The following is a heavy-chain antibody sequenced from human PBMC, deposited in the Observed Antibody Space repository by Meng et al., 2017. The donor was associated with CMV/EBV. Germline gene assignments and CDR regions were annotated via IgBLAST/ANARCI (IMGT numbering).Heavy chain of an antibody. CDR1: GFTFSSYA. J-gene: IGHJ4*02. V-gene: IGHV3-23*03. CDR2: IYSGGSST. Sequence: GESLKISCAASGFTFSSYAMSWVRQAPGKGLEWVSVIYSGGSSTYYADSVKGRFTISRDNSKNTLYLQMNSLRAEDTAVYYCAKDLSGYWGQGTLVTVSS. CDR3: AKDLSGY. D-gene: IGHD3-10*01.